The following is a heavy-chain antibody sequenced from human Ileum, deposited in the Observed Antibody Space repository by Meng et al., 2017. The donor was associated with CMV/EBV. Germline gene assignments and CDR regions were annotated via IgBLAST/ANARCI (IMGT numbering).Heavy chain of an antibody. J-gene: IGHJ4*02. CDR2: VKSASAGGAA. CDR1: DFTLTGAW. Sequence: CVASDFTLTGAWINGVRQAPGKGLEWVGSVKSASAGGAADAAAPVKGRFTVSRDDSRKTVHLQMDNLKIEDTAVYYCTTGWDQYFDFWGQGALVTVSS. D-gene: IGHD1-26*01. CDR3: TTGWDQYFDF. V-gene: IGHV3-15*07.